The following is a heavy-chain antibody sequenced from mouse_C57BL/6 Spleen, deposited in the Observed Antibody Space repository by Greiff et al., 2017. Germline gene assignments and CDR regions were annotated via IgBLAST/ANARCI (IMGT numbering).Heavy chain of an antibody. Sequence: QVQLKESGPELVKPGASVKISCKASGYAFSSSWMNWVKQRPGKGLEWIGRIYPGDGDTNYNGKFKGKATLTADKSSSTAYMQLSSLTSEDSAVYFCARKTFYYGYDGYAMDYWGQGTSVTVSS. CDR2: IYPGDGDT. V-gene: IGHV1-82*01. J-gene: IGHJ4*01. D-gene: IGHD2-2*01. CDR1: GYAFSSSW. CDR3: ARKTFYYGYDGYAMDY.